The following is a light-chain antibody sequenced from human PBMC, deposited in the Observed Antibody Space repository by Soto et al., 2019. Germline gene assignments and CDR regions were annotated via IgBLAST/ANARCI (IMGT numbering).Light chain of an antibody. CDR3: QHYVDSMWT. CDR1: QSVSSNF. V-gene: IGKV3-20*01. Sequence: IVLTQSPGALSLSPGERATLSCRASQSVSSNFLVWYQQKPGQVPRLLIYGASNRATGIPDRFTASGSGTDFTLTISRLEPEDFAVYYCQHYVDSMWTFGQGTKV. CDR2: GAS. J-gene: IGKJ1*01.